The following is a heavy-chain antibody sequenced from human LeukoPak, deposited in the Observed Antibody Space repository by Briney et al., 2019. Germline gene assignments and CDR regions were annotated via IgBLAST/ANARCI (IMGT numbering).Heavy chain of an antibody. V-gene: IGHV3-23*01. CDR2: ISGSGGST. Sequence: GGSLRLSCAASGFTFSSNAMSWVRQAPGKGLEWVSAISGSGGSTYYADSVKGRFTISRDNSKNTPYLQMSSLRAEDTAVYYCAKRSIRAVAATLGDFDYWGQGTLVTVSS. CDR1: GFTFSSNA. CDR3: AKRSIRAVAATLGDFDY. D-gene: IGHD6-19*01. J-gene: IGHJ4*02.